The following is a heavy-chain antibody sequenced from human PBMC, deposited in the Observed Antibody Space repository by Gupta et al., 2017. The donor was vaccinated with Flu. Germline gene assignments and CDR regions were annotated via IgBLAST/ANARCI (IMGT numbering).Heavy chain of an antibody. Sequence: EVQLLESGGGLVQPGGSLRLSCAASGFTFSSYARSWVRQAPGKGLEWVSTISGSDGSTYYADSVRGRFTISRDSSKNTLYVQMNSLRAEDTAVYYCAKGIAAAGSSYYGMDVWGQGTTVTVSS. J-gene: IGHJ6*02. CDR3: AKGIAAAGSSYYGMDV. V-gene: IGHV3-23*01. D-gene: IGHD6-13*01. CDR2: ISGSDGST. CDR1: GFTFSSYA.